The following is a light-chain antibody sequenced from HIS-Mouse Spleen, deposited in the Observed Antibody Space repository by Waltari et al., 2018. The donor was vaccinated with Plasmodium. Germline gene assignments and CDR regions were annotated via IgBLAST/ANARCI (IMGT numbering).Light chain of an antibody. CDR1: ALPKKY. J-gene: IGLJ3*02. CDR3: YSTDSSGNHRV. V-gene: IGLV3-10*01. Sequence: SYELTQPPSVSVSPGQTARITCSGDALPKKYAYWYQKKSGQAPVLVHYEDSKRPSGIPGRFSGSSSGKMATLTISGAQVEDEADYYCYSTDSSGNHRVFGGGTKLTVL. CDR2: EDS.